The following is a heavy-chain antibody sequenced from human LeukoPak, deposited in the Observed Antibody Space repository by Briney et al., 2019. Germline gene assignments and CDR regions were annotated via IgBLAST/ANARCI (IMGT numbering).Heavy chain of an antibody. V-gene: IGHV5-51*01. J-gene: IGHJ4*02. D-gene: IGHD3-10*01. CDR2: IYPGDSDT. CDR3: ARQGSYFDY. Sequence: GESLKISCQGSGYSFASYWIGWVRQMPGKGLDWMGIIYPGDSDTRYSPSFQGQVTISADKSINTAYLQWSSLKASDTAMYFCARQGSYFDYWGQGGLVTVSS. CDR1: GYSFASYW.